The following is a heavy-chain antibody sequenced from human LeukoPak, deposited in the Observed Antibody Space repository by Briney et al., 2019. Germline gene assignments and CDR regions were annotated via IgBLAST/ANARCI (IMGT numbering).Heavy chain of an antibody. CDR1: GFTFSSYS. V-gene: IGHV3-48*04. D-gene: IGHD2-2*01. CDR2: ISSSSSTI. J-gene: IGHJ6*03. CDR3: ARSLDRVDDYYYYYYMDV. Sequence: GGSLRLSCAASGFTFSSYSMNWVRQAPGKGLDWVSYISSSSSTIYYADSVKGRFTISRDNAKNSLYLQMNSLRAEDTAVYYCARSLDRVDDYYYYYYMDVWGKGTTVTVSS.